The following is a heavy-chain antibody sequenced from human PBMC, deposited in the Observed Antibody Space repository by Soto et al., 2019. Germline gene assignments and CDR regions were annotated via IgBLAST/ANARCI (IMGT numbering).Heavy chain of an antibody. J-gene: IGHJ6*02. Sequence: GGSLRLSCAASGFTFRTYSMNWVRQAPGKGLEWVSSISSSSTYIYYADSVKGRFTISRDNAKNSLYLQMNNLRAEDTAVYYCARDQVGPLYYYYYGMDVWGQGTTVTVSS. V-gene: IGHV3-21*01. CDR2: ISSSSTYI. D-gene: IGHD1-26*01. CDR3: ARDQVGPLYYYYYGMDV. CDR1: GFTFRTYS.